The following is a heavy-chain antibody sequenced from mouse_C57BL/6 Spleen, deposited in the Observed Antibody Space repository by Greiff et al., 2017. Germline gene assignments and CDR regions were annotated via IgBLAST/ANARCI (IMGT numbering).Heavy chain of an antibody. V-gene: IGHV5-4*01. CDR2: ISDGGSYT. D-gene: IGHD2-3*01. CDR1: GFTFSSYA. Sequence: EVQVVESGGGLVKPGGSLNLSCAASGFTFSSYAMSWVRQTPEKRLEWVATISDGGSYTYYPDNVKGRFTISRDNAKNNLYLQMSHLKSEDTAMYYCARSTRGGYSFAYWGQGTLVTVSA. CDR3: ARSTRGGYSFAY. J-gene: IGHJ3*01.